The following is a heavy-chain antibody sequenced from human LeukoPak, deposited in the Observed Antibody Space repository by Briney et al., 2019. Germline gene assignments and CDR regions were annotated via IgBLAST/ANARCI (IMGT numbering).Heavy chain of an antibody. CDR1: GGSISSYY. CDR3: ARYGVAGTFDY. D-gene: IGHD6-19*01. CDR2: IYYSGST. V-gene: IGHV4-59*01. Sequence: SEPLSLTCTVSGGSISSYYWSWIRQPPGKGLEWIGYIYYSGSTNYNPSLKSRVTISVDTSKNQFSLKLSSVTAADTAVYYCARYGVAGTFDYWGQGTLVTVSS. J-gene: IGHJ4*02.